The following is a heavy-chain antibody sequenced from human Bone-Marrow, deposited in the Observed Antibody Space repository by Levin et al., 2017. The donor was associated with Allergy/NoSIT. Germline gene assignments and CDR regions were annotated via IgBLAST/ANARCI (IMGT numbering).Heavy chain of an antibody. D-gene: IGHD5-24*01. V-gene: IGHV4-59*01. J-gene: IGHJ3*02. Sequence: SETLSLTCTVSGGSISSYYWSWIRQPPGKGLEWIGYIYYSGSTNYNPSLKSRVTISVDTSKNQFSLKLSSVTAADTAVYYCARGDGYNYFAAFDIWGQGTMVTVSS. CDR1: GGSISSYY. CDR3: ARGDGYNYFAAFDI. CDR2: IYYSGST.